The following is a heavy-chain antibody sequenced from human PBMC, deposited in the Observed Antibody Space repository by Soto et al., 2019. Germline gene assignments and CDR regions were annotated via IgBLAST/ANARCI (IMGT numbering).Heavy chain of an antibody. J-gene: IGHJ4*02. CDR1: GFTFRNYV. CDR3: TKDRATHRTY. Sequence: QVQLVESGGGVVQPGRSLSLSCAASGFTFRNYVMHWVRQAPGKGLEWVAVISSDGSNKYYADSVKGRFTISRDNSKNTLYLQMNSLRIEDTAVYYRTKDRATHRTYWGQGTLVTVSS. V-gene: IGHV3-30*18. CDR2: ISSDGSNK.